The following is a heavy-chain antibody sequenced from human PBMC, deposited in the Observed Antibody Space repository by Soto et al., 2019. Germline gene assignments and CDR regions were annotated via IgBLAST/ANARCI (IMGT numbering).Heavy chain of an antibody. D-gene: IGHD5-12*01. CDR1: GGSISSSSYY. Sequence: SETLSLTCTVSGGSISSSSYYWGWIRQPPGKGLEWIGSIYYSGSTYYNPSLKSRVTISVDTSKNQFSLKLSSVTAADTAVYYCARRSGYMSSMDVWGKGTTVTVSS. CDR3: ARRSGYMSSMDV. V-gene: IGHV4-39*01. J-gene: IGHJ6*04. CDR2: IYYSGST.